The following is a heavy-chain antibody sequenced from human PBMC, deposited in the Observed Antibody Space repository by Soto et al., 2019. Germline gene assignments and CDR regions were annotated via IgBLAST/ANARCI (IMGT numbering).Heavy chain of an antibody. CDR3: ARDSGGVIERGAFDI. CDR1: GFTFSSYG. CDR2: IWDDGSNK. V-gene: IGHV3-33*01. Sequence: QPGASLRLSCAASGFTFSSYGMHWVRQAPGKGLEWVAVIWDDGSNKYYADSVKGRFTISRDNSKNTLYLQMDSLRAEDTAVYYCARDSGGVIERGAFDIWGQGTMVTVSS. D-gene: IGHD3-16*02. J-gene: IGHJ3*02.